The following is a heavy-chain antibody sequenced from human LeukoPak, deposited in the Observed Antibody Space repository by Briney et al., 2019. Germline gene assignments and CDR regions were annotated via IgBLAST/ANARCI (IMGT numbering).Heavy chain of an antibody. CDR1: GYSISSGYY. V-gene: IGHV4-38-2*01. CDR2: IYHSGST. D-gene: IGHD5-24*01. CDR3: AGRGEYGYPARVRAFDI. J-gene: IGHJ3*02. Sequence: SETLSLACAVSGYSISSGYYWGWIRPPPGKGLEGIGSIYHSGSTYYNPSLKSRVTISVDTSKNQFSLKLSSVTAADTAVYYCAGRGEYGYPARVRAFDIWGQGTMVTVSS.